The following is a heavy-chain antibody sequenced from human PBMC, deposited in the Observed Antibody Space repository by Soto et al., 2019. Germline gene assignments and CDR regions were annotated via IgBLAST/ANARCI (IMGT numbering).Heavy chain of an antibody. J-gene: IGHJ4*02. CDR1: GGSLSGYY. Sequence: QVQLQQWGAGLLKPSETLSLNCAVNGGSLSGYYWSWIRQPPGKGLEWIGEIKDGGRTNYSPSLNSRAPISPDTSNNQFPLRLYSVTAADTGVYYCARGQEGVVATHWDQGPLVTVSS. V-gene: IGHV4-34*01. D-gene: IGHD5-12*01. CDR2: IKDGGRT. CDR3: ARGQEGVVATH.